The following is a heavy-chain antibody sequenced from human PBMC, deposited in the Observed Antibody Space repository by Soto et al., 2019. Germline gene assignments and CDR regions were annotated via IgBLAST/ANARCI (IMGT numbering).Heavy chain of an antibody. D-gene: IGHD3-16*01. V-gene: IGHV3-33*01. CDR2: IWYDGSNK. J-gene: IGHJ4*02. CDR1: GFTFSSYG. CDR3: ARGGRWLQSPYYSDY. Sequence: QVQLVESGGGVVQPGRSLRLSCAASGFTFSSYGMHWVRQAPGKGLEWVAVIWYDGSNKYYADSVKGRFTISRDNSKNTLYLQMNSLRAEDTAVYYCARGGRWLQSPYYSDYWGQGTLVTVSS.